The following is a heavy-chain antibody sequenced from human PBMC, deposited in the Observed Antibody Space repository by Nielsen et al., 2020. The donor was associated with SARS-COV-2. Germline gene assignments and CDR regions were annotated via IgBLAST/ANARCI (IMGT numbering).Heavy chain of an antibody. V-gene: IGHV3-7*01. J-gene: IGHJ4*02. D-gene: IGHD3-3*01. Sequence: GGSLRLSCVGSGFTFSRYGMTWFRQAPGKGLEWVANIKHDGSEKYYVDSVKGRFTISRDNAKSSLSLQMNSLTAEDTAVYYCARAAFWSGYDYWGQGALVTVSS. CDR2: IKHDGSEK. CDR3: ARAAFWSGYDY. CDR1: GFTFSRYG.